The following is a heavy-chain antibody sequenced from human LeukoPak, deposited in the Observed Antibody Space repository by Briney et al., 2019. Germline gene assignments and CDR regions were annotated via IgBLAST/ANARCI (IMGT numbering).Heavy chain of an antibody. CDR2: IYSGGST. Sequence: GGSLRLSCAASGFTFSSFAMTWVRQAPGKGLEWVSVIYSGGSTYYADSVKGRFTISRDNSKNTLYLQMNSLRAEDTAVYYCARGDYGDYMDYWGQGTLVTVSS. V-gene: IGHV3-66*01. CDR1: GFTFSSFA. J-gene: IGHJ4*02. D-gene: IGHD4-17*01. CDR3: ARGDYGDYMDY.